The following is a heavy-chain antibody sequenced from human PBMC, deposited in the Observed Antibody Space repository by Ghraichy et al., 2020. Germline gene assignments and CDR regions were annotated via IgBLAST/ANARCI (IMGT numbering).Heavy chain of an antibody. J-gene: IGHJ4*02. CDR1: GGTFSSYA. D-gene: IGHD2-2*01. CDR3: ARSLPAAANYFDY. V-gene: IGHV1-69*05. Sequence: SVKVSCKASGGTFSSYAISWVRQAPGQGLEWMGGIIPIFGTANYAQKFQGRVTITTDESTSTAYMELSSLRSEDTAVYYCARSLPAAANYFDYWGQGTLVTVSS. CDR2: IIPIFGTA.